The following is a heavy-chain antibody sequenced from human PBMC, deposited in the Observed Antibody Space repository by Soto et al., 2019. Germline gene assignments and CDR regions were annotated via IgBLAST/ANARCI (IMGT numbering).Heavy chain of an antibody. CDR2: ISSSSSYI. Sequence: EVQLVESGGGLVKPGGSLRLSCAASGFTFSSYSMNWVRQAPGKGLEWVSSISSSSSYIYYADSVKGQFTISRDNAKNSMYLQMNSLRAEDTAVYYCARDLGYCSSTSCYPGGWFDPWGQGTLVTVSS. CDR3: ARDLGYCSSTSCYPGGWFDP. D-gene: IGHD2-2*01. J-gene: IGHJ5*02. CDR1: GFTFSSYS. V-gene: IGHV3-21*01.